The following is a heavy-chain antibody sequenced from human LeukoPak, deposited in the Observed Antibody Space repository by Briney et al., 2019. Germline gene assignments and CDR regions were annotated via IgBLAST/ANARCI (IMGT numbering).Heavy chain of an antibody. D-gene: IGHD5-12*01. J-gene: IGHJ3*02. CDR1: EFTFSSYE. CDR3: ARDGNSGYDPDAFDI. V-gene: IGHV3-48*03. Sequence: GGSLRLSCAASEFTFSSYEMNWVRQAPGKGLEWVSYISISGSTIYYADSVKGRFTISRDNPKNSLYLQMNILRAEDTAVYYCARDGNSGYDPDAFDIWGQGTMVTVSS. CDR2: ISISGSTI.